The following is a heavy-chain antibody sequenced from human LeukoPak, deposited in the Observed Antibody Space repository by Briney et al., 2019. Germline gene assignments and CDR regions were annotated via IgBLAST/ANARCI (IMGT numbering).Heavy chain of an antibody. V-gene: IGHV3-66*01. J-gene: IGHJ4*02. CDR1: GFTVSSNY. Sequence: GGSLRLSCAASGFTVSSNYMSWVRQAPGKGLEWASVIYSGGSTYYADSVKGRFTISRDNSKNTLYLQMNSRRAEDTAVYYCARDWFHAIDYWGQGTLVTVSS. CDR2: IYSGGST. CDR3: ARDWFHAIDY. D-gene: IGHD2/OR15-2a*01.